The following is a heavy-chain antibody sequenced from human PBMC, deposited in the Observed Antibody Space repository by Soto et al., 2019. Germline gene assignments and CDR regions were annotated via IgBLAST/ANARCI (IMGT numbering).Heavy chain of an antibody. Sequence: GGSLRLSCAASGFTFSSYAMSWVRQAPGKGLEWVSAISGSGGSTYYADSVKGRFTISRDNSKNTLYLQMNSLRAEDTAVYYCAKAKSGYYTAPLDYWGQGTLVTVSS. CDR2: ISGSGGST. D-gene: IGHD3-3*01. CDR3: AKAKSGYYTAPLDY. J-gene: IGHJ4*02. V-gene: IGHV3-23*01. CDR1: GFTFSSYA.